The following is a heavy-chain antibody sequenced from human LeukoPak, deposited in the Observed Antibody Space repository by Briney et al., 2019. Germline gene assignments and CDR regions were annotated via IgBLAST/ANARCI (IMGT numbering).Heavy chain of an antibody. CDR1: GYSISSGYY. D-gene: IGHD3-16*01. CDR2: IYQSGGT. J-gene: IGHJ4*02. Sequence: PSETLSLTCAVSGYSISSGYYRGWIRQPPGKGLEWIGSIYQSGGTFYNPSLKSRVTMSVDTSKNQFSLKLSSVTAADTAVYYCARHITSNKRFDYWGQGTLVTVSS. V-gene: IGHV4-38-2*01. CDR3: ARHITSNKRFDY.